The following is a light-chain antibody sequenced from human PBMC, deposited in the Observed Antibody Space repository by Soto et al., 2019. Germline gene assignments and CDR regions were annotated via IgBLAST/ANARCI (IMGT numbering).Light chain of an antibody. V-gene: IGKV3-20*01. Sequence: EIVLTQSPGTLSLSPGERATLSCRASQSVSNNYLAWYQQKPGQAPRLLIYGASNRATGIPDRFSGSGSGTYFTLTSSRLEPEDVAVYYCQQYGSAGTFSQGTKVEIK. J-gene: IGKJ1*01. CDR1: QSVSNNY. CDR3: QQYGSAGT. CDR2: GAS.